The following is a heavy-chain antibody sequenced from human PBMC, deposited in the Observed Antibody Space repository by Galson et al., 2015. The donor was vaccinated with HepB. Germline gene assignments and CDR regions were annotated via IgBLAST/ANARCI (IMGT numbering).Heavy chain of an antibody. CDR3: ARGRGIAAAALDY. Sequence: CAISGDSVSSNSAAWNWTRQSPSRGLEWLGRTYYRSKWYNDYAVSVKSRITINPDTSKNQFSLQLNSVTPEDTAVYYCARGRGIAAAALDYWGQGTLVTVSS. V-gene: IGHV6-1*01. CDR2: TYYRSKWYN. J-gene: IGHJ4*02. D-gene: IGHD6-13*01. CDR1: GDSVSSNSAA.